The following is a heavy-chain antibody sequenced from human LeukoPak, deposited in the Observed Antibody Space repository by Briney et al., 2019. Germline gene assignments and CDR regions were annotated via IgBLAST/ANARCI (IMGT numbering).Heavy chain of an antibody. V-gene: IGHV1-8*03. D-gene: IGHD3-22*01. CDR2: MNPNSGNT. Sequence: GASVKVSCKASGYTFTSYDINWVRQATGQGLEWMGWMNPNSGNTGYAQKFQGRVTITRNTSISTAYMELSSLRSEDTAVYSCARVRYDSSGYYSIYDYWGQGTLVTVSS. CDR1: GYTFTSYD. CDR3: ARVRYDSSGYYSIYDY. J-gene: IGHJ4*02.